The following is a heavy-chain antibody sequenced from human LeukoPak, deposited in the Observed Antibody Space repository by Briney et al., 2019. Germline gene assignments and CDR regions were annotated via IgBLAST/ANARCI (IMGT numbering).Heavy chain of an antibody. CDR2: ISSDNYI. D-gene: IGHD4-17*01. Sequence: GGSLRLSCAASGFAFSSFSMAWVRQAPRKGLEWVSSISSDNYISYADSLEGRFTISRDNAEKSLSLQMHSLRAEDTAVYYCAKDHRTSTTVTTFYWGQGTLVTVSS. V-gene: IGHV3-21*04. CDR3: AKDHRTSTTVTTFY. CDR1: GFAFSSFS. J-gene: IGHJ4*02.